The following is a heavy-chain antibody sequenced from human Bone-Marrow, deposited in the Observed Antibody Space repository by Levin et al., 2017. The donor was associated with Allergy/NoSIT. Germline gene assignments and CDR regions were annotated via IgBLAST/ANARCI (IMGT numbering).Heavy chain of an antibody. J-gene: IGHJ3*02. Sequence: GGSLRLSCAAYGFTFPAFWMSWVRQAPGKGLEWVANIKQDGSERVYVESVNGRFTISRDNAKNSLYLQMNSLRVEDTAVYYCAREKTGPRGGFDIWGQGTMVTVSS. CDR1: GFTFPAFW. V-gene: IGHV3-7*01. CDR3: AREKTGPRGGFDI. D-gene: IGHD1-1*01. CDR2: IKQDGSER.